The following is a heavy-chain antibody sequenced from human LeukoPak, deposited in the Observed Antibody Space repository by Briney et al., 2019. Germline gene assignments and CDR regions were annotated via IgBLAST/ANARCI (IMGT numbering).Heavy chain of an antibody. J-gene: IGHJ5*02. Sequence: PGGSLRLSCAASGFTFSSYVMHWVRQAPGKGLEWIGSIYHSGSTYYNPSLKGRVTISVDTSKNQFSLKLSSVIAADTAVYYCARVVSQYGDYAWIVNWFDPWGQGTLVTVSS. D-gene: IGHD4-17*01. CDR2: IYHSGST. V-gene: IGHV4-38-2*01. CDR3: ARVVSQYGDYAWIVNWFDP. CDR1: GFTFSSYV.